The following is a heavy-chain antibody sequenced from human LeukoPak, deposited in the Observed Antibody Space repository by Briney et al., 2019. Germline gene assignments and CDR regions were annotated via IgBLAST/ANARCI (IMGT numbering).Heavy chain of an antibody. Sequence: SETLSLTCTVSGGSIGSNYWSWIRQPPGKGLEWIAYINYSGSTNYKSSLKSRVTISVDTSKNQFSLKLSSVTAADTAFYYCARRIAAADSFDIWGQGRMVTVSS. D-gene: IGHD6-13*01. CDR3: ARRIAAADSFDI. J-gene: IGHJ3*02. CDR1: GGSIGSNY. CDR2: INYSGST. V-gene: IGHV4-59*01.